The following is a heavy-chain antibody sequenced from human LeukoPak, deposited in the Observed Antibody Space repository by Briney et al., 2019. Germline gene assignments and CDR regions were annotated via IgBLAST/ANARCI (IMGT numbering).Heavy chain of an antibody. J-gene: IGHJ3*02. V-gene: IGHV4-61*08. CDR2: IYYSGST. CDR3: ARVRDGYNGLGGDAFDI. Sequence: PSQTLSLTCTVSGGSISSGDYYWSWIRQPPGKGLEWIGYIYYSGSTNYNPSLKSRATISVDTSRNQFSLKLSSVTAADTAVYYCARVRDGYNGLGGDAFDIWGQGTMVTVSS. D-gene: IGHD5-24*01. CDR1: GGSISSGDYY.